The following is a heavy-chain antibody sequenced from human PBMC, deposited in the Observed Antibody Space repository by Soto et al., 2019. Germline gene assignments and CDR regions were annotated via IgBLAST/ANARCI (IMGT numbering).Heavy chain of an antibody. CDR2: IIPIFGTA. D-gene: IGHD3-10*01. Sequence: GASVKVSCKASGGTFSSYAISWVRQAPGQGLEWMGGIIPIFGTANYAQKFQGRVTITADESTSTAYMELSSLRSEDTAVYYCARDFAGSGSYSYYYYGMDVWGQGTTVTVSS. CDR3: ARDFAGSGSYSYYYYGMDV. J-gene: IGHJ6*02. V-gene: IGHV1-69*13. CDR1: GGTFSSYA.